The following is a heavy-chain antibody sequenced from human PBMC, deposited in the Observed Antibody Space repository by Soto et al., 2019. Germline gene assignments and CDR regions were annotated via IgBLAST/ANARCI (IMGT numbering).Heavy chain of an antibody. Sequence: LVESGGGLVSPGGSLRLLCVASGFRFSDHSMNWVRQAPGKGLQWISYISSNSDKTYYADSVKGRFTVSRDNAKNALFLQMNSLRDDDTATYYCARLPKGSLVTAWGQGARVTVSS. D-gene: IGHD2-21*02. CDR3: ARLPKGSLVTA. CDR1: GFRFSDHS. CDR2: ISSNSDKT. J-gene: IGHJ4*02. V-gene: IGHV3-48*02.